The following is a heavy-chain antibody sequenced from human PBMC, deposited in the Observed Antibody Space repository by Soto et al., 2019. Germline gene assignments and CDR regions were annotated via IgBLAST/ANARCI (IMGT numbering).Heavy chain of an antibody. CDR2: VKSKADGGTA. D-gene: IGHD3-3*01. CDR3: TTDPDFWGVDSPL. CDR1: GFSISNAW. Sequence: EVQLVESGGGLVKPGGSLRLSCAASGFSISNAWMNWVRQAPGKGLEWVGRVKSKADGGTADYAAPVKGRFTISRDDSKNTLYLQMNSLKIEDTALYYCTTDPDFWGVDSPLWGQGTLVTVSS. J-gene: IGHJ4*02. V-gene: IGHV3-15*07.